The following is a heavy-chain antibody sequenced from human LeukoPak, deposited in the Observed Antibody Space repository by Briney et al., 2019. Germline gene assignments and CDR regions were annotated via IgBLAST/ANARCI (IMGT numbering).Heavy chain of an antibody. Sequence: PSETLSLTCTVSGGSISSSSYYWGWIRQPPGKGLEWIGSIYHSGSTYYNPSLKSRVTISVDTSKNQFSLKLSSVTAADTAVYYCARHIITDGSQGHFDYWGQGTLVTVSS. CDR1: GGSISSSSYY. CDR2: IYHSGST. J-gene: IGHJ4*02. CDR3: ARHIITDGSQGHFDY. D-gene: IGHD3-16*01. V-gene: IGHV4-39*01.